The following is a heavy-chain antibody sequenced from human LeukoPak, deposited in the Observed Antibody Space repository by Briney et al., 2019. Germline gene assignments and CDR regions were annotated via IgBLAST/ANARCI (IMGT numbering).Heavy chain of an antibody. Sequence: GGSLRLSCAASGFTFDDYPMHWVRQAPGKGLEGGSGISWNSGSIGYADSVRGRFTISMHNARIYVYLERKSLRDEDTALYYCAKDIEVDTAQGYFDYWGQGTLVTVSS. CDR3: AKDIEVDTAQGYFDY. CDR2: ISWNSGSI. D-gene: IGHD5-18*01. V-gene: IGHV3-9*01. CDR1: GFTFDDYP. J-gene: IGHJ4*02.